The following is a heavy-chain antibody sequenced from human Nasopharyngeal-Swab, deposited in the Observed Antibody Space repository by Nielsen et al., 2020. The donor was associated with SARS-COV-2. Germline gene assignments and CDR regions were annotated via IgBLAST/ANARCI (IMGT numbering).Heavy chain of an antibody. D-gene: IGHD6-13*01. CDR3: ARDLKVAAGSQFDY. J-gene: IGHJ4*02. Sequence: VGQAPGQGLEWMGLINPSGGGTSYAQKFQGRVTMTRDTSTSTVYMELSSLTSEDTAVYYCARDLKVAAGSQFDYWGQGTLVTVSS. CDR2: INPSGGGT. V-gene: IGHV1-46*01.